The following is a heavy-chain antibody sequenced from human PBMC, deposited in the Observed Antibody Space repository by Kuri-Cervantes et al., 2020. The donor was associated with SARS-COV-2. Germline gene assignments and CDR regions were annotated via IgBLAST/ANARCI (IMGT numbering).Heavy chain of an antibody. Sequence: GESLKISCAASGFTFRSYSMNWVRQAPGKGLEWVSPISSSSGYIYYADSLKGRFTISRDNAKNSLYLQMNSLRAEDTAVYYCARALHLVSDYPSFDYWGQGTLVTVSS. CDR2: ISSSSGYI. D-gene: IGHD4-17*01. CDR1: GFTFRSYS. V-gene: IGHV3-21*01. CDR3: ARALHLVSDYPSFDY. J-gene: IGHJ4*02.